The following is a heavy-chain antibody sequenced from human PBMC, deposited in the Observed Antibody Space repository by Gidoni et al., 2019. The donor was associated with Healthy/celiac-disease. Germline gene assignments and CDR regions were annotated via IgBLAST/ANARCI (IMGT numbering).Heavy chain of an antibody. Sequence: QGQLVQSGAEVTKPRSSVTVSCKASGGTFSSYAISRVRKAPGQGREWMGGIIPIFGTANYAQKVQGIVKITADESTSTSYMELSSLSSEDTAVYYCAARYGDYTYTTHAFDIWGQGTMVTVSS. CDR3: AARYGDYTYTTHAFDI. V-gene: IGHV1-69*01. J-gene: IGHJ3*02. CDR1: GGTFSSYA. CDR2: IIPIFGTA. D-gene: IGHD4-17*01.